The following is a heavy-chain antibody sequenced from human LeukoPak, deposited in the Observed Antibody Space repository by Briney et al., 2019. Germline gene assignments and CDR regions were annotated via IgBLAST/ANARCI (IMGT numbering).Heavy chain of an antibody. D-gene: IGHD2-15*01. J-gene: IGHJ4*02. V-gene: IGHV3-23*01. Sequence: AGGSLRLSCAASGFTFSSYAMSGGRQAPGKGLEWVSSISVSCTYTYYADSVKGRLTIARDNSKNTLYLQRNSLRAEDTAVYYCAKGYCSDTNCQTRLGLDYWGQGTLVTVSS. CDR1: GFTFSSYA. CDR3: AKGYCSDTNCQTRLGLDY. CDR2: ISVSCTYT.